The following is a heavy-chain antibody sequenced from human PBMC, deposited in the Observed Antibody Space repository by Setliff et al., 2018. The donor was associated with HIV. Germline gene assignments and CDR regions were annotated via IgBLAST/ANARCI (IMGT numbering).Heavy chain of an antibody. CDR3: ARGMVRGVIINWFDP. CDR1: GGSISSSSYY. J-gene: IGHJ5*02. Sequence: SETLSLTCTVSGGSISSSSYYWGWIRQPPGKGLEWIGYIHYNGVTYYNPSLKSRVTISVDTSKNQFSLKLSSVTAADTAVYYCARGMVRGVIINWFDPWGQGTLVTVSS. V-gene: IGHV4-39*07. CDR2: IHYNGVT. D-gene: IGHD3-10*01.